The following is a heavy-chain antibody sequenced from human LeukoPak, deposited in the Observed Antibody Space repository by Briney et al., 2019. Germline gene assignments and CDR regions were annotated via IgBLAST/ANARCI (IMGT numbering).Heavy chain of an antibody. CDR1: GFTFSIYA. CDR3: AKGRRIPAAGPYYFDY. D-gene: IGHD6-25*01. V-gene: IGHV3-23*01. J-gene: IGHJ4*02. CDR2: ISGSGGST. Sequence: GGSLRLSCAGSGFTFSIYAITWVRQAPGKWLEWVSAISGSGGSTYYAASVKGRFTIPRDNSKNTLYLQMNSLRADDTAVYYCAKGRRIPAAGPYYFDYWGQGTLVTVSS.